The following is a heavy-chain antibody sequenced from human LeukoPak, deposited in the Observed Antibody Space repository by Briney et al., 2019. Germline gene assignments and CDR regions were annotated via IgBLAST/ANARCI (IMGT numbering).Heavy chain of an antibody. CDR2: IYSGGST. CDR3: ARDGIFGVVIIYNGMDV. CDR1: GFTVSSNY. J-gene: IGHJ6*02. Sequence: GGSLRLSCAASGFTVSSNYMSWVRQAPGKGLEWVSVIYSGGSTYYADSVKGRFTISRDNSKNTLYLQMNSLRAEDTAVYYCARDGIFGVVIIYNGMDVWGQGTTVTVSS. D-gene: IGHD3-3*02. V-gene: IGHV3-53*01.